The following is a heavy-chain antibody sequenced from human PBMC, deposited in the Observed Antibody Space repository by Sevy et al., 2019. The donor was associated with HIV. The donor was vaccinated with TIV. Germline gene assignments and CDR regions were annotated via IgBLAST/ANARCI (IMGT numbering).Heavy chain of an antibody. V-gene: IGHV3-23*01. CDR1: GFTFNTHV. CDR3: SKVLNPALESRMEVTVRWLKGFDV. D-gene: IGHD2-21*02. CDR2: ISGFGNT. Sequence: GGSLRLSCAASGFTFNTHVMNWVRQAPGKGLEWVSSISGFGNTYYADSVRGLFTISRDNAKNTLYLQMNSLRADDTAVYYCSKVLNPALESRMEVTVRWLKGFDVWGQGTMVTVSS. J-gene: IGHJ3*01.